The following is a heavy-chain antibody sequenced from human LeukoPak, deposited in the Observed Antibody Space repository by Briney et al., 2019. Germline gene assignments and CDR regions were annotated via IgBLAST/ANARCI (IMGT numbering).Heavy chain of an antibody. D-gene: IGHD3-22*01. J-gene: IGHJ4*02. CDR3: AREGDSSVYYDY. Sequence: SETLSLTGAVYRGSFSGYYWSWIRQPPGKGLEWIGEIHHSGSTNYNPSLKSRVTISVDTSKNQFSLKLSSVTAADTAVYYCAREGDSSVYYDYWGQGTLVTVSS. CDR2: IHHSGST. CDR1: RGSFSGYY. V-gene: IGHV4-34*01.